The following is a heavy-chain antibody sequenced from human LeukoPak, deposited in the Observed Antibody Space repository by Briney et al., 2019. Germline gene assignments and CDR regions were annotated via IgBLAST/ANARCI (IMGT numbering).Heavy chain of an antibody. CDR2: IIPIFGTA. Sequence: SVKVSCKASGGTFSSYAISWVRQAPGQGLEWMGGIIPIFGTANYAQKFQGRVTITADESTSTDYMELSSLRSEDTAVYYCASQRGYSYGYGRWGQGTLVTVSS. J-gene: IGHJ4*02. CDR3: ASQRGYSYGYGR. D-gene: IGHD5-18*01. CDR1: GGTFSSYA. V-gene: IGHV1-69*13.